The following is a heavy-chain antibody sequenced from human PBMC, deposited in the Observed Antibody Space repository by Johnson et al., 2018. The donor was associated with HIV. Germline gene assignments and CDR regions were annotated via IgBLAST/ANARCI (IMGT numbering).Heavy chain of an antibody. CDR3: AKDRLFGFRNDAFDI. CDR2: IRYDGSNK. CDR1: GFTFSTYA. V-gene: IGHV3-30*02. J-gene: IGHJ3*02. Sequence: QVQLVESGGGLVQPGGSLRLSCVGSGFTFSTYAMSWVRQAPGKGLEWVAFIRYDGSNKYYADSVKGRFTISRDNSKNTLYLQMNSLRAEDTAVYYCAKDRLFGFRNDAFDIWGQGTMVTVSS. D-gene: IGHD3-16*01.